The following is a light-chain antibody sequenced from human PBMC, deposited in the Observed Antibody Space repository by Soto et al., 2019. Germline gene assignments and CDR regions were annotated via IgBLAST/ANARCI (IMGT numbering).Light chain of an antibody. CDR1: QRVSSSY. Sequence: VVLTHSPGTLSLSPRERATLSCRSSQRVSSSYLAWYQQKPGLAPRLLIYGASSRATGVPDRFSGSGSGTDFTLTISRLEPEDFAVYYCQQYGSSPLVTFGQGTRLEIK. CDR3: QQYGSSPLVT. V-gene: IGKV3-20*01. J-gene: IGKJ5*01. CDR2: GAS.